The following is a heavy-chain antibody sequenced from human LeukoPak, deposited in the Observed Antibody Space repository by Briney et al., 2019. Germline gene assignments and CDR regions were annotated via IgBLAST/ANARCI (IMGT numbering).Heavy chain of an antibody. CDR3: AKGATSGDCFDF. Sequence: PGGSLRLSCAASGFTFSSYAMSWVRQAPGKGLEWVSAISDNGGGTYYAISVKGRFTISRDNSKNTLYLQMNSLRAEDTAVYYCAKGATSGDCFDFWGQGTLVTVSS. CDR1: GFTFSSYA. V-gene: IGHV3-23*01. J-gene: IGHJ4*02. CDR2: ISDNGGGT. D-gene: IGHD3-10*01.